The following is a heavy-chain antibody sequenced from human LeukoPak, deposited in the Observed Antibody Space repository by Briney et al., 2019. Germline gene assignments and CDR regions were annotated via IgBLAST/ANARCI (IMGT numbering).Heavy chain of an antibody. V-gene: IGHV3-7*01. Sequence: GGSLRLSCAASGFPFNTFWMSWVRQAPGKGLEWVANIKEDGGEKYYVDSVKGRFTISRDNAKNSLYLQMNSLRAEDTAFYYCARGWLDFWGQGTLVTVSS. CDR1: GFPFNTFW. CDR2: IKEDGGEK. CDR3: ARGWLDF. J-gene: IGHJ5*01.